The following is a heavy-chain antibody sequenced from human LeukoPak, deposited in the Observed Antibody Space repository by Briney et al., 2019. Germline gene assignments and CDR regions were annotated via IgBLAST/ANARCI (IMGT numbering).Heavy chain of an antibody. J-gene: IGHJ4*02. V-gene: IGHV3-21*01. CDR2: ISSRSSYI. Sequence: GGSLRLSCAASGFTFSSYSMNWVRQAPGKGLEWVSSISSRSSYIYYADSVKGRFTISRDNAKNSLYLQMNSLRAEDTAVYYCAISIAAAGTGFDYWGQGTLVTVSS. CDR1: GFTFSSYS. CDR3: AISIAAAGTGFDY. D-gene: IGHD6-13*01.